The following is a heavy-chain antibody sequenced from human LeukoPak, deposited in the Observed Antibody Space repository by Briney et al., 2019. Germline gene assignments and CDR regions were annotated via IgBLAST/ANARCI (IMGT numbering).Heavy chain of an antibody. V-gene: IGHV1-2*02. Sequence: ASVKVSCKASGYTLTGYYMHWVRQAPGQGLEWMGWINPNSGGTNYAQKFQGRVTMTRDTSISTAYMELSRLRSDDTAVYYCARMSRWSASSGYYDDGDYWGQGTLVTVSS. CDR1: GYTLTGYY. CDR3: ARMSRWSASSGYYDDGDY. CDR2: INPNSGGT. D-gene: IGHD3-22*01. J-gene: IGHJ4*02.